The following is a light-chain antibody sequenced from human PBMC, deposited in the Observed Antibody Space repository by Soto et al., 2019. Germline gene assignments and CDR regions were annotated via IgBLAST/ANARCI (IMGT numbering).Light chain of an antibody. J-gene: IGLJ1*01. CDR3: SSYAGSNNFPYV. V-gene: IGLV2-8*01. Sequence: ALTQPPSASGSPGQSVTISCTGTSSDVGGYNYVSWYQQHPGKAPKLMIYEVSKRPSGVPDRFSGSKSGNTASLTVSGLQAEDEADYYCSSYAGSNNFPYVFGTGTKVTVL. CDR2: EVS. CDR1: SSDVGGYNY.